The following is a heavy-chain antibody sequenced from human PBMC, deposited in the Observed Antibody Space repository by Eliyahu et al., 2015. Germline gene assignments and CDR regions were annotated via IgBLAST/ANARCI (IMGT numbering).Heavy chain of an antibody. Sequence: EVQLLESGGGLIQPGXSLRLSCAASGFXFXSXAMXWVRXAPGKGLEWVSSIXGRGDNTYYADSVKGRFTISRDTSKNTLFLQMNSLRAEDTAIYYCAKDPLDCSSCLGSFEMWGQGTMVTVCS. CDR2: IXGRGDNT. CDR3: AKDPLDCSSCLGSFEM. V-gene: IGHV3-23*01. D-gene: IGHD3-16*01. CDR1: GFXFXSXA. J-gene: IGHJ3*02.